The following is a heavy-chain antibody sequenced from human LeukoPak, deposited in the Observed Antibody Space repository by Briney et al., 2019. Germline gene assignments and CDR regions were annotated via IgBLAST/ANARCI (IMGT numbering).Heavy chain of an antibody. CDR1: GFTSSSYW. V-gene: IGHV3-74*01. J-gene: IGHJ4*02. Sequence: GGSLRLSCATSGFTSSSYWMHWVRQAPGKGLEWVSRINTDGSTTNYADSVKGRVTISRDSAKNTLYLQMNSLRAEDTAVYFCARAGYYRFDYWGQGTLVTVSS. D-gene: IGHD3-9*01. CDR3: ARAGYYRFDY. CDR2: INTDGSTT.